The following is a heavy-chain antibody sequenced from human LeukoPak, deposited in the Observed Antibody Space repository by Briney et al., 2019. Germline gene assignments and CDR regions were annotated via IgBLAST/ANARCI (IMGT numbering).Heavy chain of an antibody. CDR2: ISGSGDST. Sequence: GGSLRLSCAASGFIFSSYAMNRVRQAPGKGLEWVSSISGSGDSTYSADSVKGRFTISRDNSKNTLYLQMNSLRAEDTAVYYCAKDQGSLPTLNWFDPWGQGTLVTVSS. D-gene: IGHD2-15*01. CDR1: GFIFSSYA. J-gene: IGHJ5*02. V-gene: IGHV3-23*01. CDR3: AKDQGSLPTLNWFDP.